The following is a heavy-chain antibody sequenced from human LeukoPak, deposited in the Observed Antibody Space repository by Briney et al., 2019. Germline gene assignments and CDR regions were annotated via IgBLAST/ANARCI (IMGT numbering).Heavy chain of an antibody. D-gene: IGHD2-2*01. J-gene: IGHJ4*02. CDR3: ARVQGYCSTTSCYPHY. V-gene: IGHV7-4-1*02. CDR1: GYTLTNFA. CDR2: INTNTGNP. Sequence: ASVKVSCKASGYTLTNFALNWVRQAPGQGLEWMGWINTNTGNPTYAQGFTGRFVFSLDTSVNTAYLQISSLKAEDTAIYYCARVQGYCSTTSCYPHYWGQGTLVTVSS.